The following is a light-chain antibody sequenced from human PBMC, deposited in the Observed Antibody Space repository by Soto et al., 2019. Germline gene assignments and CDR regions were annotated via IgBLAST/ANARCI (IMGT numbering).Light chain of an antibody. V-gene: IGKV3-20*01. CDR2: GAS. CDR1: QSVTSNY. CDR3: QQYGSSPGT. Sequence: IVLTQSPGSLSLSPGESATISCRASQSVTSNYLAWYQQKPGQAPRLLILGASIRDTGIPDRFSGSGSWTDFTLTISSLEPEDFAVYYCQQYGSSPGTFGQGTKVDI. J-gene: IGKJ1*01.